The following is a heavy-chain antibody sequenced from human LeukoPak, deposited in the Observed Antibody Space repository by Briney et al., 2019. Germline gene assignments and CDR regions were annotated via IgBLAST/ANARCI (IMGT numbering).Heavy chain of an antibody. D-gene: IGHD5-24*01. CDR1: GFTFSSYG. Sequence: GGTLRLSCAASGFTFSSYGMSWARQAPGKGLEWVSAISGSGGSTYYADSVKGRFTISRDNSKNTLYLQMNSLRAEDTAVYYCARWRAYFDYWGQGTLVTVSS. CDR2: ISGSGGST. CDR3: ARWRAYFDY. J-gene: IGHJ4*02. V-gene: IGHV3-23*01.